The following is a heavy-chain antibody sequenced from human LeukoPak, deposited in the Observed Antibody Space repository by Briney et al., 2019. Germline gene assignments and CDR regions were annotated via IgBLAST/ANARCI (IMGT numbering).Heavy chain of an antibody. V-gene: IGHV3-7*01. CDR3: ASQSFARFDP. J-gene: IGHJ5*02. Sequence: GGSLRLSCVASGFAFSRSWMSWVRQAPGKGLEWVGNIQPDGSEQYPVDSVKGRFAISRDNSRNSLFLQMSSLRVEDTAVYYCASQSFARFDPWGQGTLVTVSS. D-gene: IGHD3-16*01. CDR1: GFAFSRSW. CDR2: IQPDGSEQ.